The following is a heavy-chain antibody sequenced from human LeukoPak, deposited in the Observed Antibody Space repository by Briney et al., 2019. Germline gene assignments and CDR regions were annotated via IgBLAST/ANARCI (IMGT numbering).Heavy chain of an antibody. D-gene: IGHD4-17*01. CDR1: GGTFSSYA. V-gene: IGHV1-69*06. Sequence: GASVKVSCKASGGTFSSYAVSWVRQAPGQGLEWMGGIIPIFGTANYAQKFQGRVTITADKSTSTAYMELRSLRYDDTAVYYCARDLDYGDYGNWFDPWGQGTLVTVSS. CDR3: ARDLDYGDYGNWFDP. J-gene: IGHJ5*02. CDR2: IIPIFGTA.